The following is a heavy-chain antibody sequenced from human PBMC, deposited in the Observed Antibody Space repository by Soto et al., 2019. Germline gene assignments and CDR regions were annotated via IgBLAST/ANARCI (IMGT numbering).Heavy chain of an antibody. CDR1: GYTFTGYY. CDR2: INPNSGGT. D-gene: IGHD3-10*01. J-gene: IGHJ4*02. Sequence: GASVKVSCKASGYTFTGYYMHWVRQAPGQGLEWMGWINPNSGGTNYAQKFQGRVTMTRDTSISTAYMELSRLRSDDTAVYYCARGANDSITMVRGVDYWGQGTLVTVYS. V-gene: IGHV1-2*02. CDR3: ARGANDSITMVRGVDY.